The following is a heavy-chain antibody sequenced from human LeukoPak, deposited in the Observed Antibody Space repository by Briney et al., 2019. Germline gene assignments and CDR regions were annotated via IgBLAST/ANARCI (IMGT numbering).Heavy chain of an antibody. CDR2: ISYDGSNK. CDR1: GFTFSSYA. J-gene: IGHJ4*02. D-gene: IGHD3-3*01. CDR3: ARGGQIFGVVTGFDY. V-gene: IGHV3-30-3*01. Sequence: GRSLRLSCAASGFTFSSYAMHWVRQAPGKGLEWVAVISYDGSNKYYADSVKGRFTISRDNSKNTLYLQMNSLRAEDTAVYYCARGGQIFGVVTGFDYWGQGTLVTASS.